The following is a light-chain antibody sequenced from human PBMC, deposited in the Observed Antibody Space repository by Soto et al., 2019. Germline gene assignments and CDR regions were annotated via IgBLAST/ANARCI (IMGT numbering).Light chain of an antibody. CDR1: QSSSTY. CDR3: QQSYSTPIT. Sequence: DIQMTQSPSSLSASVGDRVTITCRASQSSSTYLNWYQQKPGKDPNLLIYAASFLQSGVPSRFSGSGSGTDFNLTISSLQPEDFATYYCQQSYSTPITFGQGKRLEIK. J-gene: IGKJ5*01. V-gene: IGKV1-39*01. CDR2: AAS.